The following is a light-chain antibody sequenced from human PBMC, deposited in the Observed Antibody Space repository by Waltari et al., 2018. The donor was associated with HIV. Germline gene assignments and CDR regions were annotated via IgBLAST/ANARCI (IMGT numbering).Light chain of an antibody. Sequence: QSGLTQPPSLSKSLRQTAIITSDGDTNNVGNQEATWFRQQLGRPPKLISYMSDQRPSGMSGMFSTSTSGDTAYLAISSLQSEDEAYYFCSSWDTSVSGWVFGGGTKLTV. V-gene: IGLV10-54*01. J-gene: IGLJ3*02. CDR1: TNNVGNQE. CDR2: MSD. CDR3: SSWDTSVSGWV.